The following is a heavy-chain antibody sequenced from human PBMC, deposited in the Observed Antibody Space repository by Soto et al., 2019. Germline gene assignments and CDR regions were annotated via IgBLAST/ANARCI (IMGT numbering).Heavy chain of an antibody. J-gene: IGHJ4*02. V-gene: IGHV3-33*01. D-gene: IGHD5-18*01. CDR3: ARPNTAMVMGCPDY. CDR1: GFTFSSYG. CDR2: IWYDGSDK. Sequence: QVQLVESGGGVVQPGRSLRLSCAASGFTFSSYGMHWVRQAPGKGLEWVAVIWYDGSDKYYADSVKGRFTISRDNSKNTLYLQMNSLRAEDTAVYYCARPNTAMVMGCPDYWGQGTLVTVSS.